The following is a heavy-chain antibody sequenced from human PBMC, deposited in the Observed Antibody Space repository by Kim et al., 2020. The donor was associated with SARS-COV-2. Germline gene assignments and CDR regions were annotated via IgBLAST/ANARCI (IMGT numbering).Heavy chain of an antibody. D-gene: IGHD2-15*01. CDR3: ARSLRRLYCSGGSCPGAFDI. J-gene: IGHJ3*02. CDR1: GGSISSSSYY. V-gene: IGHV4-39*01. Sequence: SETLSLTCTVSGGSISSSSYYWGWIRQPPGKGLEWIGSIYYSGSTYYNPSLKSRVTISVDTSKNQFSLKLSSVTAADTAVYYCARSLRRLYCSGGSCPGAFDIWGQGTMVTVSS. CDR2: IYYSGST.